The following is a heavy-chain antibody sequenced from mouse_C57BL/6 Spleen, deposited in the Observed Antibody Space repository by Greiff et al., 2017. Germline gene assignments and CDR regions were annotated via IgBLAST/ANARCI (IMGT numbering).Heavy chain of an antibody. Sequence: QVQLQQSGAELVKPGASVKISCKASGYAFSSYWLNWVQQRPGTGLEWIGQIYTGDGDTNYNGPFKGKATLTAEKYSSTDYLQHSSLTSEDSAVYFCARSGIAYWGQGTLVTVSA. CDR2: IYTGDGDT. D-gene: IGHD3-1*01. V-gene: IGHV1-80*01. CDR3: ARSGIAY. J-gene: IGHJ3*01. CDR1: GYAFSSYW.